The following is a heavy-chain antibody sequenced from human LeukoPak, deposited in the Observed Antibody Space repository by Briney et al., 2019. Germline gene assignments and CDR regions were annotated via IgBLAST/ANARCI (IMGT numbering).Heavy chain of an antibody. Sequence: PSETLSLTCTVSGGSISGSSYYWGWIRQPPGKGLEWIGSIYYSGSTYYNPSLESRVTISVDTSKNQFSLKLSSVTAADTAVYYCARGGRAFDYWGQGTLVTVSS. CDR2: IYYSGST. CDR3: ARGGRAFDY. CDR1: GGSISGSSYY. V-gene: IGHV4-39*01. J-gene: IGHJ4*02. D-gene: IGHD3-16*01.